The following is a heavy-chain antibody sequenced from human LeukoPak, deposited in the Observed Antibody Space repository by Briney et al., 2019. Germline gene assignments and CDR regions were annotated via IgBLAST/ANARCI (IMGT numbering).Heavy chain of an antibody. CDR1: GYTFTGYY. Sequence: ASVKVSCKASGYTFTGYYMHWVRQAPGQGLEWMGRINPNSGGTNYAQKFQGRVTMTRDTSISTAYMELSRLRSDDTAGYYCAREVYYYDSSGYSNWFDPWGQGTLVTVSS. V-gene: IGHV1-2*06. CDR2: INPNSGGT. J-gene: IGHJ5*02. CDR3: AREVYYYDSSGYSNWFDP. D-gene: IGHD3-22*01.